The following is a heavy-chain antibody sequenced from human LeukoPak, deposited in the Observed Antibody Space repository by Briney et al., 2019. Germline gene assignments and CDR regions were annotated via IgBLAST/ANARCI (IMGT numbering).Heavy chain of an antibody. CDR3: ANINGSSWDYWFDP. J-gene: IGHJ5*02. V-gene: IGHV3-23*01. Sequence: PGGSLRLSCAASGFTFSSYAMSWVRQAPGKGLEWVSAISGSGGSTYYADSVKGRFTISRDNSKNTLYLQMNSLRAEDTAVYYCANINGSSWDYWFDPWGQGTLVTVSS. D-gene: IGHD6-13*01. CDR2: ISGSGGST. CDR1: GFTFSSYA.